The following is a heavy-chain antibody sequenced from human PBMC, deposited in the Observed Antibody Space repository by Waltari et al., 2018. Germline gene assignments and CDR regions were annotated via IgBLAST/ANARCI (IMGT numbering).Heavy chain of an antibody. V-gene: IGHV3-7*04. CDR2: IKEDGSDK. Sequence: EVQLVESGGGLVQPGGSLRLSCEASGSIFSNSGVGWVRQARGKGLERVANIKEDGSDKYYVDSVKGRFTVSRDNAKSSLYLQMNNLRAEDTAVYYCARGLRWVDVWGQGTTVTVSS. D-gene: IGHD3-16*01. J-gene: IGHJ6*02. CDR1: GSIFSNSG. CDR3: ARGLRWVDV.